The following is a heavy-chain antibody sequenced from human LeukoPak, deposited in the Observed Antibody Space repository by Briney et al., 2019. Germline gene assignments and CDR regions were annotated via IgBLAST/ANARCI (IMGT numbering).Heavy chain of an antibody. CDR1: GYTFTNYW. Sequence: GESLNISCKGSGYTFTNYWIGWVRQMPGKGLEWMGIIYPGDSDTRYSPSFQGQVTISADKSISAAYLQWSGLKASDTAIYYCARSWVAGYGTVLDSWGQGTLVAVSS. CDR2: IYPGDSDT. J-gene: IGHJ4*02. V-gene: IGHV5-51*01. CDR3: ARSWVAGYGTVLDS. D-gene: IGHD2-15*01.